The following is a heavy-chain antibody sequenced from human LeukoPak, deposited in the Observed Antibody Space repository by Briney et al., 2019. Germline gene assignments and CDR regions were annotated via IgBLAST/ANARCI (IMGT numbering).Heavy chain of an antibody. V-gene: IGHV4-61*01. D-gene: IGHD4-23*01. J-gene: IGHJ4*02. CDR3: ARDQGGNSFFDY. CDR1: GGSVSSGSYY. CDR2: IYYSGST. Sequence: SETLSLTCTVSGGSVSSGSYYWSWIRQPPGKGLEWIGYIYYSGSTNYNPSLKSRVTISVDTSKNQFSLKLSSVTAADTAVYYCARDQGGNSFFDYSGQGTLVTVSS.